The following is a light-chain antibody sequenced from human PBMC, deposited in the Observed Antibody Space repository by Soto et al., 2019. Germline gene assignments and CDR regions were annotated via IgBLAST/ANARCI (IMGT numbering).Light chain of an antibody. V-gene: IGKV1-5*03. CDR2: KAS. CDR1: QTISVF. CDR3: QQYNSYSRT. Sequence: DIQMTQSPSTLSASVGDRVTITCRASQTISVFLAWYQQKPGKAPKVLIYKASSLESGVPSRFSGSGSGTEFTLTISSLQPDDFATYYCQQYNSYSRTFGQGTKVEIK. J-gene: IGKJ1*01.